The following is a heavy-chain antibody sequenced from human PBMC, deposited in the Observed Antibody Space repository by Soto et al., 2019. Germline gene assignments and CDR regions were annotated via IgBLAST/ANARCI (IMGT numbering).Heavy chain of an antibody. J-gene: IGHJ4*02. Sequence: GGSLRLSCAASGFTFSSYGMHWVRQAPGKGLEWVAVISYDGSNKYYADSVKGRFTISRDNSKNTLYLQMNSLRAEDTAVYYCALRKTGSFFDYWGQGTLVTVSS. CDR2: ISYDGSNK. CDR1: GFTFSSYG. V-gene: IGHV3-30*03. CDR3: ALRKTGSFFDY. D-gene: IGHD1-26*01.